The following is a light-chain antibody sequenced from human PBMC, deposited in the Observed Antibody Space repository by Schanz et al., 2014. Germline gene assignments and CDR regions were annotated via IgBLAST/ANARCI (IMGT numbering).Light chain of an antibody. J-gene: IGLJ3*02. CDR1: SSNIGRNP. CDR3: AAWDDSLNGHWV. CDR2: NIN. V-gene: IGLV1-44*01. Sequence: QSVLTQPPSASGTPGQSVSISCSGSSSNIGRNPVNWYQQLPGSAPKLLIYNINRRPTGVPDRFSGSRSGTSASLAISGLQSEDEADYYCAAWDDSLNGHWVFGGGTKLTVL.